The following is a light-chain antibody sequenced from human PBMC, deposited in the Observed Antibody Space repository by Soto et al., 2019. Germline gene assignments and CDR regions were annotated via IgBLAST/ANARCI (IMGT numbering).Light chain of an antibody. CDR3: QQYNDYPYT. CDR1: QTADKW. V-gene: IGKV1-5*01. CDR2: DAS. J-gene: IGKJ2*01. Sequence: DIQVTQSPSTLSASVGDRVIIACRASQTADKWVAWYQQKPGKAPNVLIYDASRLESGVPSRFSGSGSGTLFTLTISNLQPDDFATYYCQQYNDYPYTFGQGTKGEI.